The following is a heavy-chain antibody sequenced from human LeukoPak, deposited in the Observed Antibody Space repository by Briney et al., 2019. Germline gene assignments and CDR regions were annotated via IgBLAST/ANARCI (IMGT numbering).Heavy chain of an antibody. CDR3: ARGGLRFLEWLSMDV. D-gene: IGHD3-3*01. CDR2: IKQDGSEK. CDR1: GFTFSDFY. V-gene: IGHV3-7*01. J-gene: IGHJ6*03. Sequence: PGGSLRLSCAASGFTFSDFYMSWVRQAPGKGLEWVANIKQDGSEKYYVDSVKGRFTISRDNAKNSLYLQMNSLRAEDTAVYYCARGGLRFLEWLSMDVWGKGTTVTVSS.